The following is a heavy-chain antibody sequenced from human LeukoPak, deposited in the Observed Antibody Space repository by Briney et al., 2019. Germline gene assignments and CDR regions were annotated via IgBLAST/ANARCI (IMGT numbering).Heavy chain of an antibody. D-gene: IGHD2-15*01. J-gene: IGHJ6*03. CDR3: AREALGYCSGGSCYTGGEGGYMDV. Sequence: GGSLRLSCAASGFTFSSYWMSWVRQAPGKGLEWVANIKQDGSEKYYVDSVKGRFTISRDNAKNSLYLQMNSLRAEDTAVYYCAREALGYCSGGSCYTGGEGGYMDVWGKGTTVTVSS. CDR2: IKQDGSEK. CDR1: GFTFSSYW. V-gene: IGHV3-7*01.